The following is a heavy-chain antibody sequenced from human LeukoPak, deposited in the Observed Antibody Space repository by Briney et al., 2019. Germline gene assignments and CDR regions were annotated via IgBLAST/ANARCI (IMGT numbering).Heavy chain of an antibody. D-gene: IGHD7-27*01. CDR3: ARDFTPGDYYYYYGMDV. CDR2: IYYSGST. V-gene: IGHV4-59*01. J-gene: IGHJ6*02. CDR1: GGSISSYY. Sequence: SETLSLTCTVSGGSISSYYWSWIRQPPGKGLEWIGNIYYSGSTNYNPSLKSRVTISVDTSKNQFSLKLSSVTAADTAVYYCARDFTPGDYYYYYGMDVWGQGTTVTVSS.